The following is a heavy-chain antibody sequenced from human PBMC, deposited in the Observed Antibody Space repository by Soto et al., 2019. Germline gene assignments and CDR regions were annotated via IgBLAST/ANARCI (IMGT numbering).Heavy chain of an antibody. J-gene: IGHJ4*02. Sequence: QVQLQQWGAGLLKPSETLSLTCAVYGGSFSGYYWSWIRQPPGKGLEWIGEINHSGSTNYNPSLKSRVTISVDTSKNQFSLKLSSVTAADTAVYYCARVLTEAVAGGGVLGYWGQGTLVTVSS. CDR1: GGSFSGYY. CDR3: ARVLTEAVAGGGVLGY. CDR2: INHSGST. V-gene: IGHV4-34*01. D-gene: IGHD6-19*01.